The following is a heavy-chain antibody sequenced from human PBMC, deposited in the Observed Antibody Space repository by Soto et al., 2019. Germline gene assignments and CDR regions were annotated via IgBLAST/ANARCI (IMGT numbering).Heavy chain of an antibody. CDR3: ARARGGYYDY. J-gene: IGHJ4*02. Sequence: SETLSLTCTVSGGSISSYYWSWIRQPPGKGLEWIGYIYYTGSTNYNPSLKSRVTISVDTSKKQFSLKLSSVTAADTAVYYCARARGGYYDYWGQGTLVTVSS. V-gene: IGHV4-59*01. D-gene: IGHD3-22*01. CDR2: IYYTGST. CDR1: GGSISSYY.